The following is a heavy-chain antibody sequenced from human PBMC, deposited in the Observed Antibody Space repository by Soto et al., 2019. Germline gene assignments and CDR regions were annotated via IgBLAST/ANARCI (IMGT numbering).Heavy chain of an antibody. CDR1: GLIFSNYG. V-gene: IGHV3-30*03. CDR2: ISYDGSDI. Sequence: QVQLVESGGGVVQPGRSLRLSCSGSGLIFSNYGMHWVRQAPGKGLEWVAFISYDGSDILYADSVKGRFTISRDNSKSTLFLHMIRPRAEDTAVYFCAIVRVADSPLDHWGQGSLVTVSS. CDR3: AIVRVADSPLDH. D-gene: IGHD3-10*02. J-gene: IGHJ4*02.